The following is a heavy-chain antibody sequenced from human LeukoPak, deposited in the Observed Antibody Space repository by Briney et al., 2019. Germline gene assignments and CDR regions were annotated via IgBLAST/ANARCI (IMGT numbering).Heavy chain of an antibody. CDR2: IKQDGSEK. CDR3: ARANLVVPAAIYYYYYGMDV. CDR1: GFTFSSYL. D-gene: IGHD2-2*02. Sequence: GGSLRLSCAASGFTFSSYLMSWVRQAPGKGLEWVANIKQDGSEKYYVDSVKGRFTISRDNAKNSLYLQMNSLRAEDTAVYYCARANLVVPAAIYYYYYGMDVWGQGTTVTVSS. J-gene: IGHJ6*02. V-gene: IGHV3-7*01.